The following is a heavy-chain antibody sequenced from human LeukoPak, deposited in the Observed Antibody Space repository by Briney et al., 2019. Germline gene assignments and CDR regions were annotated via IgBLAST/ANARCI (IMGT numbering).Heavy chain of an antibody. V-gene: IGHV4-4*02. CDR1: GGSISSSNW. CDR3: ARGSATDDAFDI. CDR2: IYHSGST. Sequence: SETLSLTCAVSGGSISSSNWWSWVRQPPGKGLEWIGEIYHSGSTNYNPSLKSRVTISVDTSKNQFSLKLSSVTAADTAVYYCARGSATDDAFDIWGQGTMVTVSS. J-gene: IGHJ3*02. D-gene: IGHD5-12*01.